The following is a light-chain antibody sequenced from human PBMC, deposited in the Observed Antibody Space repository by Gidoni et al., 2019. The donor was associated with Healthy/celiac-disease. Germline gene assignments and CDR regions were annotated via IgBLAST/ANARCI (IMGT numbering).Light chain of an antibody. V-gene: IGLV4-69*01. CDR1: SGHSSYA. Sequence: QLVLTQSPSASASLGASVKLTCTLSSGHSSYAIAWHQQQPEKGSRYLMKLNSDGSQSKGDGIPDRFSGSSSGAERYLTISSLQSEDEADYYCQTWGTGIWVFGGGTKLTVL. CDR3: QTWGTGIWV. J-gene: IGLJ3*02. CDR2: LNSDGSQ.